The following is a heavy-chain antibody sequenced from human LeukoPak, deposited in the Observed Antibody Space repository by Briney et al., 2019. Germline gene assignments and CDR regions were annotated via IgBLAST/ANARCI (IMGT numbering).Heavy chain of an antibody. J-gene: IGHJ3*02. CDR3: TRLRRWYNAFDI. CDR2: ISSSNSYM. Sequence: GGSLRLSCAASGFTFSTYTMNWVRQAPGKGLEWVSCISSSNSYMYYADSVKGRFTISRDNAKNSLYLQMNSLRAEDTAVYYCTRLRRWYNAFDIWGQGTMVTVSS. V-gene: IGHV3-21*01. CDR1: GFTFSTYT. D-gene: IGHD4-23*01.